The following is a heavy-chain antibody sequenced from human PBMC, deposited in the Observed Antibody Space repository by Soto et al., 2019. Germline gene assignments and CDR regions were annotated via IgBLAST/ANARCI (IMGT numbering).Heavy chain of an antibody. CDR2: ISAYNVNT. CDR1: GYTFTSYG. D-gene: IGHD6-6*01. Sequence: GSSVKVSCNASGYTFTSYGISWVRQAPGQGLEWMGWISAYNVNTNDAQKIQGRVTMTTDTSTSTAYMELRSLRSDETAVHYWVMSIAASIQHWGQGTLVTVSS. J-gene: IGHJ1*01. V-gene: IGHV1-18*01. CDR3: VMSIAASIQH.